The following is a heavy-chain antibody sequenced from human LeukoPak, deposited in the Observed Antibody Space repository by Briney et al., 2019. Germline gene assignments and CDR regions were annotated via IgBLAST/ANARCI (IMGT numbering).Heavy chain of an antibody. Sequence: GGSLRLSCAASGFTFSSYAMSWVRQALGKGLEWVSAISGSGGSTYYADSVKGRFTISRDSSKNTLYLQMNSLRAEDAAVYYCANLYRAIDYWGQGTLVTVSS. CDR3: ANLYRAIDY. J-gene: IGHJ4*02. CDR1: GFTFSSYA. V-gene: IGHV3-23*01. D-gene: IGHD4-11*01. CDR2: ISGSGGST.